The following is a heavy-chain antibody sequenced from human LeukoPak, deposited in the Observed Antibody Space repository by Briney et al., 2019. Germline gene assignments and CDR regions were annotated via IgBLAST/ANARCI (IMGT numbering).Heavy chain of an antibody. CDR1: GDSISSYY. D-gene: IGHD1-1*01. V-gene: IGHV4-4*07. CDR3: ARGSSSNWNVFDY. CDR2: ISSSGSS. Sequence: SETLSLTCTVSGDSISSYYWTWIRQPAGKGLEWIGRISSSGSSNYNPSLRSRVTMSVDTSKNQFSLKLTSVTAGDTAVYYCARGSSSNWNVFDYWGQGTLVTVSS. J-gene: IGHJ4*02.